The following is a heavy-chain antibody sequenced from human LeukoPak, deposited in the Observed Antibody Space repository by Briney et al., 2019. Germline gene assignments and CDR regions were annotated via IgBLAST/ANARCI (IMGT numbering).Heavy chain of an antibody. J-gene: IGHJ4*02. D-gene: IGHD6-13*01. CDR1: GYTFTSYA. V-gene: IGHV1-3*01. CDR3: ARGYSSRKGENFDY. Sequence: ASVKVSCKASGYTFTSYAMHWVRQAPGQRLEWMGWINAGNGNTKYSQKFQGRVTITRDTSASTAYMELSSLRSEDTAVYYCARGYSSRKGENFDYWGQGTLVTVSS. CDR2: INAGNGNT.